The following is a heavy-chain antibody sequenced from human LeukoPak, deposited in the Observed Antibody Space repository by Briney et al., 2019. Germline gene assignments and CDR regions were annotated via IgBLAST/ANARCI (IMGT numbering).Heavy chain of an antibody. D-gene: IGHD3-9*01. CDR1: GGSISSYY. CDR2: IYHSGTT. J-gene: IGHJ5*01. Sequence: SETLSLTCTVSGGSISSYYWSWIRQPPGKGLEWIGEIYHSGTTNYNPSLKSRVTISVDKSKNQFSLNLISVTPADTAVYYCARDHKSPQYFDPSGGENSFDPWGQGSLVIVSS. CDR3: ARDHKSPQYFDPSGGENSFDP. V-gene: IGHV4-59*12.